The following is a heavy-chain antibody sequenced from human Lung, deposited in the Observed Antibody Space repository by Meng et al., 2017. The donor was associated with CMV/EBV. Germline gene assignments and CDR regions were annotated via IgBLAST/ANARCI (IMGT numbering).Heavy chain of an antibody. CDR1: GFTFSSYA. D-gene: IGHD2-2*02. Sequence: LTXAASGFTFSSYAMSWVRQAPGKGLEWVSVIYSGGSSTYYADSVKGRFTISRDNSKNTLYLQMNSLRAEDKAVYYCAKPIQGTYGMDVWGQGTTVTVSS. CDR3: AKPIQGTYGMDV. CDR2: IYSGGSST. V-gene: IGHV3-23*03. J-gene: IGHJ6*02.